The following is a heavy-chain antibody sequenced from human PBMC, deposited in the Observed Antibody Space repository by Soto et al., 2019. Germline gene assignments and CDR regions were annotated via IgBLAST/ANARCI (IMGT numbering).Heavy chain of an antibody. D-gene: IGHD2-15*01. Sequence: SETLSLTCTVSGDSISGNPYHWGRIRPPPGEGVEWIGSYDDDAKIYSNPPLSGPATLFVDTPKNQFARELSSVIAVATAVYYCAREGSSYGREGNWFDPWGQGTLVTVSS. J-gene: IGHJ5*02. CDR3: AREGSSYGREGNWFDP. CDR2: YDDDAKI. CDR1: GDSISGNPYH. V-gene: IGHV4-39*02.